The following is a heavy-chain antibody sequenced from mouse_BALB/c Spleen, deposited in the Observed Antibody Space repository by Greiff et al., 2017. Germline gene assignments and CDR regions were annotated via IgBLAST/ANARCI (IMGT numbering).Heavy chain of an antibody. CDR3: ATYTGFAY. Sequence: VQRVESGAELARPGASVKLSCKASGYTFTSYWMQWVKQRPGQGLEWSGAIYPGDGDTRYTQKFKGKATLTADKSSSTAYMQISSLASEDSAAYYCATYTGFAYWGQGTLVTVSA. J-gene: IGHJ3*01. V-gene: IGHV1-87*01. CDR2: IYPGDGDT. CDR1: GYTFTSYW.